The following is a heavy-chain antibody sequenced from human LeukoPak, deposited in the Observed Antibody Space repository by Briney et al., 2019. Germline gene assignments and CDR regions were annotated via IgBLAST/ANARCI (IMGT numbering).Heavy chain of an antibody. CDR1: GFTFSHYG. CDR2: IWGDGTNQ. CDR3: ARDAQRGFDYSNSLQY. V-gene: IGHV3-33*01. Sequence: GGSPTLSLAASGFTFSHYGMHWVRQAPGKGLEGVAVIWGDGTNQYYADSVKGRFTISRDDSQKTVYPAMNSLRTEDTAMYYCARDAQRGFDYSNSLQYWGQGNLGTVSS. J-gene: IGHJ1*01. D-gene: IGHD4-11*01.